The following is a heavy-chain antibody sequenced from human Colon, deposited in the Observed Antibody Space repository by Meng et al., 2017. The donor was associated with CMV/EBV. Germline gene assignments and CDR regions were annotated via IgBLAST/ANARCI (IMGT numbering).Heavy chain of an antibody. CDR1: GFPISNYD. Sequence: GGSLRLSCAASGFPISNYDMSWIRLAPEKGLEWVSFISDSAFSIHYADSVKGRFTISRDIAENSVFLQMNDLRAEDTAVYYCARASGGSYLFDYWGQGTLVTVSS. J-gene: IGHJ4*02. CDR3: ARASGGSYLFDY. V-gene: IGHV3-11*01. CDR2: ISDSAFSI. D-gene: IGHD1-26*01.